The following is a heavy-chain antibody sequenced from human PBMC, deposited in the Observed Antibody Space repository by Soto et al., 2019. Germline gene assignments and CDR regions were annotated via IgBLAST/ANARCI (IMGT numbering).Heavy chain of an antibody. CDR1: GYSFTSYW. D-gene: IGHD2-2*01. J-gene: IGHJ6*02. CDR2: IYPGDSDT. CDR3: ARNTIKYPYYYYYGMDV. Sequence: PGESLKISCKGSGYSFTSYWIGWVRQMPGKGLEWMGIIYPGDSDTRYSPSFQGQVTISADKSISTAYLQWSSLKASDTAMYYCARNTIKYPYYYYYGMDVWGQGTTVTVSS. V-gene: IGHV5-51*01.